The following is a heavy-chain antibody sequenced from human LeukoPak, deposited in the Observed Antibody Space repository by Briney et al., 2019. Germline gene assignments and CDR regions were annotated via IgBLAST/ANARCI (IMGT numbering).Heavy chain of an antibody. CDR2: IYTSGST. Sequence: SQTLSLTCTDSGGSISSGSYYWSWIRQPAGKGLEWIGRIYTSGSTNYNPSLKSRVTISVDTSKNQFSLKLSSVTAADTAVYYCARDKSSSFWFDPWGQGTLVTVSS. CDR3: ARDKSSSFWFDP. D-gene: IGHD6-6*01. J-gene: IGHJ5*02. V-gene: IGHV4-61*02. CDR1: GGSISSGSYY.